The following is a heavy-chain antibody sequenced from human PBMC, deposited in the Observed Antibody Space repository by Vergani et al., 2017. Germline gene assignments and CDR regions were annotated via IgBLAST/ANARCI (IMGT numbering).Heavy chain of an antibody. V-gene: IGHV3-48*02. CDR3: AXEDDFWSGSYYYYYMDV. CDR2: ISSSSSTI. J-gene: IGHJ6*03. D-gene: IGHD3-3*01. CDR1: GFTFSTYS. Sequence: EVQLVESGGGLVQPGGSLRLSCAASGFTFSTYSMNWVRQAPGKGLEWVSYISSSSSTIYYADSVKGRFTISRDNAKNSLYLQMNSLRDEDTAVYYCAXEDDFWSGSYYYYYMDVWGKGTTVTVSS.